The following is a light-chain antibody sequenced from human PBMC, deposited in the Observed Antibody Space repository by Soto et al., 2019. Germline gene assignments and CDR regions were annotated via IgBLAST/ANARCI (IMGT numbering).Light chain of an antibody. CDR1: SSNIGAGYD. V-gene: IGLV1-40*01. CDR3: QSYDSSLSVV. Sequence: QPVLTQPPSVSGAPGQRVTISCTGSSSNIGAGYDVHWYQQLPGTAPKLLIYGNSNRSSGVPDRFSGSKSGTSASLAITGLQAEDEADYYCQSYDSSLSVVFGGGTQLTVL. CDR2: GNS. J-gene: IGLJ2*01.